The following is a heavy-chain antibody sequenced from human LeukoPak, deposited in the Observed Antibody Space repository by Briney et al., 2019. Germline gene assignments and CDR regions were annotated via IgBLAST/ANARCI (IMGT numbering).Heavy chain of an antibody. Sequence: PSETLSLTCAVSGYSISSGYYWGWIRQPPGEGLEWIGSIYHGGSTYYNPSLKSRVTMSVDTSKNQFSLKLSSVTAADTAVYYCARAYCTTTSCCGRYFDYWGQGTLVTVSS. D-gene: IGHD2-2*01. J-gene: IGHJ4*02. V-gene: IGHV4-38-2*01. CDR1: GYSISSGYY. CDR2: IYHGGST. CDR3: ARAYCTTTSCCGRYFDY.